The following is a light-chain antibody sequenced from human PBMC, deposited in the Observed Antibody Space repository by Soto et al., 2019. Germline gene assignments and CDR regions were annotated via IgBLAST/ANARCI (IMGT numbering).Light chain of an antibody. V-gene: IGKV3-15*01. CDR1: QSVSSD. Sequence: EIMLTQSPATLSVSPGEKATLSCRASQSVSSDLAWYQQNPGQAPRLLIYGASTRATGIPARFTGSGSGTEFTLTISSLQSEDVAVYYCQQYSSWYTFGQGTKLEIK. CDR2: GAS. CDR3: QQYSSWYT. J-gene: IGKJ2*01.